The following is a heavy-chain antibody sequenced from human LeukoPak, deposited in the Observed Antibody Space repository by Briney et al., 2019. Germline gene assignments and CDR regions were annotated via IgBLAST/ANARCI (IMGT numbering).Heavy chain of an antibody. Sequence: GGSLRLSCAASGFTFSSYSMNWVRQAPGKGLEWVSSISSSSSYIYYADSVKGRFTISRDNAKNSLYLQMNSLRAEDTAVYYCASVSNYYDSSGREYYYYYYGMDGWGQGTTVTVSS. J-gene: IGHJ6*02. D-gene: IGHD3-22*01. CDR1: GFTFSSYS. V-gene: IGHV3-21*01. CDR3: ASVSNYYDSSGREYYYYYYGMDG. CDR2: ISSSSSYI.